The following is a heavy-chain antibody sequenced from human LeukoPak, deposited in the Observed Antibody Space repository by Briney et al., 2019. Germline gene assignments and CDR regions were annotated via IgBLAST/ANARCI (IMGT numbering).Heavy chain of an antibody. CDR2: ISGSGGST. CDR3: ASPFSRGRDY. Sequence: GGSLRLSCAASGFTFSTYAMSWVRQAAGKGLEWVSAISGSGGSTYYADSVKGRFTISRDNSKNTLYLQMNSLRAEDTAVYYCASPFSRGRDYWGQGTLVTVSS. V-gene: IGHV3-23*01. CDR1: GFTFSTYA. J-gene: IGHJ4*02. D-gene: IGHD3-3*02.